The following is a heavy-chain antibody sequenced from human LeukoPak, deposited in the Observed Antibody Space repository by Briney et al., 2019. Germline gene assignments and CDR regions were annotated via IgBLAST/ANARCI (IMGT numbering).Heavy chain of an antibody. CDR2: ISSSSSYI. D-gene: IGHD3-9*01. Sequence: GGSLRLSCAASGFTFSSYSMNWVRQAPGKGLEWVSSISSSSSYIYYADSVKGRFTISRDNAKNSLYLQVNSLRAEDTAVYYCARGASIRYFALMVKYYFDYWGQGTLVTVSS. CDR1: GFTFSSYS. J-gene: IGHJ4*02. V-gene: IGHV3-21*01. CDR3: ARGASIRYFALMVKYYFDY.